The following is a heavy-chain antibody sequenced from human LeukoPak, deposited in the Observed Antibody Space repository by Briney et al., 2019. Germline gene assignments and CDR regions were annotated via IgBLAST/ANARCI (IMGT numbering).Heavy chain of an antibody. CDR2: INPNSGGT. D-gene: IGHD2-2*01. CDR1: GYTFTGYY. J-gene: IGHJ5*02. Sequence: ASVKVSCKASGYTFTGYYMHWVRQAPGQGLEWMGWINPNSGGTNYAQKFQGRVTMTRDTSISTAYMELSRLRSDDTAVYYCARPLYCSSTSCDWDNWFDPRGQGTLVTVSS. V-gene: IGHV1-2*02. CDR3: ARPLYCSSTSCDWDNWFDP.